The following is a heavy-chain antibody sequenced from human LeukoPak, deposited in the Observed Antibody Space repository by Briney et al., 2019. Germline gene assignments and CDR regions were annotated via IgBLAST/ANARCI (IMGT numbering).Heavy chain of an antibody. CDR2: IKGSGSFT. V-gene: IGHV3-23*01. Sequence: GGSLRLSCAGSGFTFSNYALIWVRQAPGRGLEWVSAIKGSGSFTKYADSVTGRFTISRDNSKNMLYLQMSSLTAAHTAIYYCARDPNGDYIGAFDFGGQGTMVTVSS. CDR3: ARDPNGDYIGAFDF. J-gene: IGHJ3*01. D-gene: IGHD4-17*01. CDR1: GFTFSNYA.